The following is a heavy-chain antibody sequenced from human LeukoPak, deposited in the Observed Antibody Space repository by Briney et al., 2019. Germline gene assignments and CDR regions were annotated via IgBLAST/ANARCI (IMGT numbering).Heavy chain of an antibody. CDR1: GGTFSSYA. CDR2: IIPIFGTA. Sequence: ASVKVSCKASGGTFSSYAISWVRQAPGQGLEWMGRIIPIFGTANYAQKFQGRVTITTDESTSTAYMELSSLRSEDTAVYYCASSIGQLVRGDYWGRGTLVTVSS. V-gene: IGHV1-69*05. J-gene: IGHJ4*02. CDR3: ASSIGQLVRGDY. D-gene: IGHD6-6*01.